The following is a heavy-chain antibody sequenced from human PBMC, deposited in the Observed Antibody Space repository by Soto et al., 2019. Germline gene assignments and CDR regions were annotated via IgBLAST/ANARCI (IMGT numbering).Heavy chain of an antibody. CDR1: GFSLDTSELG. CDR2: ICWNDDK. V-gene: IGHV2-5*01. J-gene: IGHJ4*02. Sequence: SGPTLVNPTQTLTLTCTFSGFSLDTSELGVGWIRQPPGKALEWLALICWNDDKRYSPSLRSRLTITKDTSKNQVVLTMTNIDPVDTATYYCAHSITDYDFVWGSYHAYFDYWGPGSLVTV. D-gene: IGHD3-16*02. CDR3: AHSITDYDFVWGSYHAYFDY.